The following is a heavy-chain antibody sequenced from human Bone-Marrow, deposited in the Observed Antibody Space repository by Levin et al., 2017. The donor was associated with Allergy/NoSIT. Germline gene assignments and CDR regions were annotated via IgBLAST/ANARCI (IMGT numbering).Heavy chain of an antibody. CDR1: GGSMRSYY. V-gene: IGHV4-59*08. D-gene: IGHD1-26*01. J-gene: IGHJ6*02. CDR3: ARHDASYEVAVGGSYYDGLDV. Sequence: SLTLSLPCTVSGGSMRSYYWSWIRQSPGKGLEWLGYMYYSGTTKYNPSLESRVTISVDASKNQFSLNLRSVTAADTAVYYFARHDASYEVAVGGSYYDGLDVWGQGTTVTVSS. CDR2: MYYSGTT.